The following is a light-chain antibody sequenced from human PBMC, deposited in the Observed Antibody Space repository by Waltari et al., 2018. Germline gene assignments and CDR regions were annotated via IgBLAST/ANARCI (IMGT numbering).Light chain of an antibody. Sequence: ESVLTQSPDTLSLSPGGRATLSCRASQSLSRSRLAWYQRKPGQAPRLLIDAASSRATGIPDRFSGSGSGTDFSLTISRVEPEDVAVYYCRQYSSSVMYTFGQGTKLEIQ. CDR3: RQYSSSVMYT. CDR1: QSLSRSR. J-gene: IGKJ2*01. CDR2: AAS. V-gene: IGKV3-20*01.